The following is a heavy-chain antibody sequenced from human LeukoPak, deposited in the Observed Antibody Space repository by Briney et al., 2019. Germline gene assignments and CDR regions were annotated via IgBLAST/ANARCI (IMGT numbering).Heavy chain of an antibody. CDR3: ARAANNGWQWLVPWFDP. CDR1: GFTFSSYA. J-gene: IGHJ5*02. D-gene: IGHD6-19*01. V-gene: IGHV3-30*04. Sequence: GGSLRLSCAASGFTFSSYAMHWVRQAPGKGLEWVAVISYDGSNKYYADSVKGRFTISRDNSKNTLYLQMNSLRAEDTAVYYCARAANNGWQWLVPWFDPWGQGTLVTVSS. CDR2: ISYDGSNK.